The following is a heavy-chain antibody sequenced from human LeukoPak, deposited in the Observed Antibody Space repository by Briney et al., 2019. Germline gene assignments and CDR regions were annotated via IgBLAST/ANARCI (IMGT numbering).Heavy chain of an antibody. CDR2: ITGNGDKT. J-gene: IGHJ5*02. D-gene: IGHD2/OR15-2a*01. Sequence: GGPLRLSCAASGFIFSGFSMHWIRQAPGRGLEYVSAITGNGDKTFYTDSVRGRFTIFRDNSKNTLFLQMGSLRGEDTALYFCARIGMENFYDLWGQGTLVTVSS. CDR1: GFIFSGFS. CDR3: ARIGMENFYDL. V-gene: IGHV3-64*02.